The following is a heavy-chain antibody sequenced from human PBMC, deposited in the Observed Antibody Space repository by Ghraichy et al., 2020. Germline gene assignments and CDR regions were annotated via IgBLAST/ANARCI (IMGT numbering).Heavy chain of an antibody. Sequence: GGSLRLSCAASGFTFSSYAMHWVRQAPGKGLEWVAVISYDGSNKYYADSVKGRFTISRDNSKNTLYLQMNSLRAEDTAVYYCARPGEPRGPYYFDYWGQGTLVTVSS. CDR2: ISYDGSNK. CDR1: GFTFSSYA. J-gene: IGHJ4*02. D-gene: IGHD3-10*01. CDR3: ARPGEPRGPYYFDY. V-gene: IGHV3-30-3*01.